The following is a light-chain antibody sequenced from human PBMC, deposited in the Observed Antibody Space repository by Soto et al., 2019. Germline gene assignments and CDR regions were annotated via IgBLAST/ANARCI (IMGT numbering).Light chain of an antibody. Sequence: DIQMTQSPSTLSASVGDRVTITCRASQSISTRLAWYQQKPGKAPKLLIYDASSLESGVPSRFSGSASGTESTLTISSLQPDDFATYYCQQYNSYSTFGQGTKVDIK. J-gene: IGKJ1*01. V-gene: IGKV1-5*01. CDR1: QSISTR. CDR2: DAS. CDR3: QQYNSYST.